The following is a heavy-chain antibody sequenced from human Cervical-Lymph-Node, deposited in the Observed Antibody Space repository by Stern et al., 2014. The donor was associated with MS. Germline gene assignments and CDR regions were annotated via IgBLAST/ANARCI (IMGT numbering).Heavy chain of an antibody. J-gene: IGHJ6*02. CDR2: LSGSGGTP. CDR1: GFSFRAYS. D-gene: IGHD5-12*01. V-gene: IGHV3-23*04. Sequence: VQLVESGGGLVQPGGSLRLSCAGSGFSFRAYSMSWVRQAPGKGLEWVSGLSGSGGTPNYADSVKGRFTISRDNSKNTLYLQMNSLRGDDTAMYYCARQVAGSGMDVWGQGTTVSVSS. CDR3: ARQVAGSGMDV.